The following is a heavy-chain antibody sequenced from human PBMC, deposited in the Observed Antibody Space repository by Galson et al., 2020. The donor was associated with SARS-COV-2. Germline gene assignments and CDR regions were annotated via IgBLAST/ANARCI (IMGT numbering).Heavy chain of an antibody. D-gene: IGHD4-17*01. V-gene: IGHV4-30-4*01. CDR3: ARDVAYYGDYDDSRVSVYYYYGMDV. Sequence: SETLSLTCTVSGGSISSGDYYWSWIRQPPGKGLEWIGYIYYSGSTYYNPSLKSRVTISVDTSKNQFSLKLSSVTAADTAVYYCARDVAYYGDYDDSRVSVYYYYGMDVWGQGTTVTVSS. CDR2: IYYSGST. J-gene: IGHJ6*02. CDR1: GGSISSGDYY.